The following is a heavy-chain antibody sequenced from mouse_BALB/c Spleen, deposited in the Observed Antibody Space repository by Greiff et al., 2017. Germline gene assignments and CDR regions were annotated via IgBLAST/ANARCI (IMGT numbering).Heavy chain of an antibody. J-gene: IGHJ3*01. Sequence: EVMLVESGGGLVKPGGSLKLSCAASGFTFSSYTMSWVRQTPEKRLEWVATISSGGSYTYYPDSVKGRFTISRDNAKNTLYLQMSSLKSEDTAMYYCTRDLYRYDRSWFAYWGQGTLVTVSA. D-gene: IGHD2-14*01. CDR2: ISSGGSYT. CDR3: TRDLYRYDRSWFAY. V-gene: IGHV5-6-4*01. CDR1: GFTFSSYT.